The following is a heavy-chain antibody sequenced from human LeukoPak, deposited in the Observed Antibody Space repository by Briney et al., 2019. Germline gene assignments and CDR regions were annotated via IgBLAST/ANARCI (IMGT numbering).Heavy chain of an antibody. Sequence: SETLSLTCTVSGGSISSYYWSWIRQPPGKGLEWIGYIYYSGSTNYNPSLKSRVTISVDTSKNQFSLKLSSVTAADTAVYYCARRGDYGGKVFDYWGQGTLVTVSS. CDR3: ARRGDYGGKVFDY. J-gene: IGHJ4*02. CDR2: IYYSGST. D-gene: IGHD4-17*01. V-gene: IGHV4-59*08. CDR1: GGSISSYY.